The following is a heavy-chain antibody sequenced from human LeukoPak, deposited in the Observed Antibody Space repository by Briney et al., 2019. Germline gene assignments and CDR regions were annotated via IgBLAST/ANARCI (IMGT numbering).Heavy chain of an antibody. D-gene: IGHD6-13*01. CDR3: AKDRNWAAAGPLDY. J-gene: IGHJ4*02. Sequence: GGSLRLSCAASGSTFSSYSMNWVRQAPGKGLEWVSSISSSSSYIYYADSVKGRFTISRDNAKNSLYLQMNSLRAEDTALYYCAKDRNWAAAGPLDYWGQGTLVTVSS. CDR2: ISSSSSYI. V-gene: IGHV3-21*04. CDR1: GSTFSSYS.